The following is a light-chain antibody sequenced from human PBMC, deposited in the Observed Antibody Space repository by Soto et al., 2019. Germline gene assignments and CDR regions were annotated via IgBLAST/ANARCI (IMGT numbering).Light chain of an antibody. CDR1: QSVSSN. J-gene: IGKJ1*01. CDR2: AAS. CDR3: QQYNDWPPWT. Sequence: EIVRTQSAATLSVSPGERATLSCRASQSVSSNLAWYQQKPGQAPRLFIYAASTRAAGIPDRFSGSGSGTGFTLTISSLQSEDFSVYSCQQYNDWPPWTFCQGTKVDI. V-gene: IGKV3-15*01.